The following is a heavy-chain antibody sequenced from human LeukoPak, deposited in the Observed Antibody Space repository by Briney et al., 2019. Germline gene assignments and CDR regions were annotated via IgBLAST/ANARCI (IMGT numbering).Heavy chain of an antibody. CDR1: GYTFTSYY. J-gene: IGHJ6*02. D-gene: IGHD6-13*01. Sequence: ASVKVSCKASGYTFTSYYMHWVRQAPGQGLEWMGIINPSGGSTSYAQKFQGRVTMTRDTSTSTVYMELSNLRSEDTAVYYCARLPLAAAGRGYYYYYGMDVWGQGTTVTVSS. CDR3: ARLPLAAAGRGYYYYYGMDV. V-gene: IGHV1-46*01. CDR2: INPSGGST.